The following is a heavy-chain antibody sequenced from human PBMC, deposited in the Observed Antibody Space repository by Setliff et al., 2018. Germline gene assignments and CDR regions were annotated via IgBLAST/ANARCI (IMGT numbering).Heavy chain of an antibody. Sequence: EGSLRLSCAASGFTFDDYAMHWVRQAPGKGLEWVSLISWDGGSTYYADSVKGRFTISRDNSNNYLYLQMNSLRAEDTALYYCAKDISQYYYYGMDVWGQGTTVTVSS. J-gene: IGHJ6*02. CDR2: ISWDGGST. CDR3: AKDISQYYYYGMDV. CDR1: GFTFDDYA. V-gene: IGHV3-43D*04.